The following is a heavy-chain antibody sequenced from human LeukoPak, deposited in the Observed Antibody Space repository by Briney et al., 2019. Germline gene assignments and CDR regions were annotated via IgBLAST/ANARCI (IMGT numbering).Heavy chain of an antibody. CDR1: GGSISSYY. CDR3: ARDRYGSGSYYKSWFDP. Sequence: SETLSLTCTVSGGSISSYYWSWIRQPAGKGLEWIGRIYTSGSTNYNPSLESRVTMSVDTSKNQFSLRLSSVTAADTAVYYCARDRYGSGSYYKSWFDPWGQGTLVTVSS. CDR2: IYTSGST. J-gene: IGHJ5*02. D-gene: IGHD3-10*01. V-gene: IGHV4-4*07.